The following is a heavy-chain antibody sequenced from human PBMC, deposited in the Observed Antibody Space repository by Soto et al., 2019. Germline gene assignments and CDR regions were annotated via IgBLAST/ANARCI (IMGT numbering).Heavy chain of an antibody. Sequence: GEAQKISWEGCGYMYTSSWVSWVRQIPGKGLEWMGRIDPSDSYTNYSPSFQGHATISADKSISTAYLQWSSLKASDTAMYYCARLQAAAGDNDLTFDYWGQGTLVTVSS. CDR1: GYMYTSSW. D-gene: IGHD6-13*01. CDR2: IDPSDSYT. CDR3: ARLQAAAGDNDLTFDY. J-gene: IGHJ4*02. V-gene: IGHV5-10-1*01.